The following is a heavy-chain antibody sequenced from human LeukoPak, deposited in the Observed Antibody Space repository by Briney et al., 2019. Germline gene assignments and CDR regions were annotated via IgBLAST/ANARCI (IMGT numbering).Heavy chain of an antibody. CDR2: ISYDGSNK. D-gene: IGHD3-22*01. CDR1: GFTFSSYG. V-gene: IGHV3-30*18. J-gene: IGHJ3*02. Sequence: GGSLRLSCAASGFTFSSYGMHWVRQAPGKGLEWVAVISYDGSNKYYADSVRGRFTISRDNSKNTLYLQMNSLRAEDTAVYYCAKDHYYDSSGYSVNALDIWGQGTMVTVSS. CDR3: AKDHYYDSSGYSVNALDI.